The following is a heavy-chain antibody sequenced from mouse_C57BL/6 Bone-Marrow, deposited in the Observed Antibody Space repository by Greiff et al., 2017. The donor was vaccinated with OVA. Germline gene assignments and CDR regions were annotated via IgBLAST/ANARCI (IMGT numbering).Heavy chain of an antibody. D-gene: IGHD4-1*01. CDR2: ISNGGGST. CDR3: ARQTGRSPFDY. V-gene: IGHV5-12*01. J-gene: IGHJ2*01. Sequence: EVQRVESGGGLVQPGGSLKLSCAASGFTFSDYYMYWVRQTPEKRLEWVAYISNGGGSTYYPDTVKGRFTISRDNAKNTLYLQMSRLKSEDTAMYYCARQTGRSPFDYWGQGTTLTVSS. CDR1: GFTFSDYY.